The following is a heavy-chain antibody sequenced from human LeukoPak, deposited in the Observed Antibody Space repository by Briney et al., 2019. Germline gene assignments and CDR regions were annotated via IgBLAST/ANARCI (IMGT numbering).Heavy chain of an antibody. J-gene: IGHJ4*02. CDR1: GHSINNYY. V-gene: IGHV4-4*07. CDR2: ISTLGST. Sequence: SETLSHTCSVSGHSINNYYWTWIRQPAGKGLEWLGHISTLGSTNYNPSLKSRVSMSVDTSNYHFSLKLSFVTAADTAIYYCARVAQYLVGASSTAFFEYWGQGTLVTVSS. CDR3: ARVAQYLVGASSTAFFEY. D-gene: IGHD1-26*01.